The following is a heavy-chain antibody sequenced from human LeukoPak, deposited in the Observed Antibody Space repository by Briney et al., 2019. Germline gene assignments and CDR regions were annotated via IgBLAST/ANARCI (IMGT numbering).Heavy chain of an antibody. D-gene: IGHD5-24*01. V-gene: IGHV1-46*01. J-gene: IGHJ6*02. CDR3: AREMATIVKDYYYYGMDV. CDR1: GYTFTSYY. Sequence: ASVKVSCKASGYTFTSYYMHWVRQAPGQGLEWMGIINPSGGSTSYAQKSQGRVTMTRDTSTSTVYMELSSLRSEDTAVYYCAREMATIVKDYYYYGMDVWGQGTTVTVSS. CDR2: INPSGGST.